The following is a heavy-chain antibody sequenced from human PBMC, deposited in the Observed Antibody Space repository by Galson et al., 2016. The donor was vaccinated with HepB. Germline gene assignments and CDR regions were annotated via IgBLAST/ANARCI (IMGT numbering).Heavy chain of an antibody. D-gene: IGHD2/OR15-2a*01. Sequence: SLRLSCAASGFAFSSYAMHWVRQAPGKGLEWVSLISSSGDSTYYADSVKGRSTISRDNSKNTLYLQMNSLRVEDTAIYYCAKVSNRAFDIWGQGTMVTVSS. CDR3: AKVSNRAFDI. CDR2: ISSSGDST. V-gene: IGHV3-23*01. CDR1: GFAFSSYA. J-gene: IGHJ3*02.